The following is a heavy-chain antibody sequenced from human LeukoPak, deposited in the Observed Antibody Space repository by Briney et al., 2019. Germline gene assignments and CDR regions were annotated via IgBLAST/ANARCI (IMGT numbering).Heavy chain of an antibody. CDR2: ISSSSSYI. J-gene: IGHJ3*02. CDR1: GFTFSSYS. D-gene: IGHD2-2*01. Sequence: GGSLRLSCAASGFTFSSYSMNWVRQAPGKGLEWVSSISSSSSYIYYAESVKGRFTISRDNAKNSLYLQMNSLRAEDTAVYYCAGDRVVVVPAAGPPDAFDIWGQGTMVTVSS. V-gene: IGHV3-21*01. CDR3: AGDRVVVVPAAGPPDAFDI.